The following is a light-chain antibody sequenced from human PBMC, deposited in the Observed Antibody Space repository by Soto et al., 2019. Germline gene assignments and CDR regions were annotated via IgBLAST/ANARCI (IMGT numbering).Light chain of an antibody. Sequence: QSALTQPASVSGSPGQSITISCTGTSSDIGVYNYVSWYQQHPGKAPKLMIYDVSNRPSGVSNRFSGSILGNRAALTITGAQADDESDYYCVLYMRSGISVFGGGTKVTVL. V-gene: IGLV2-14*01. CDR2: DVS. CDR3: VLYMRSGISV. CDR1: SSDIGVYNY. J-gene: IGLJ2*01.